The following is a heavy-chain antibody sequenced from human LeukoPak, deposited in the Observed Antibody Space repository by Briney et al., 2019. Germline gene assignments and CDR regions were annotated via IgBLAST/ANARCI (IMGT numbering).Heavy chain of an antibody. D-gene: IGHD3-22*01. CDR3: ARDSSGYRDDAFDI. V-gene: IGHV4-4*02. Sequence: SETLSLTCAVTGGSVSNGNWWTWVRQPPGKGLEWIGEILHSGSTHYNPSLKSRVTISVDTSKNQFSLKLSSVTAADTAVYYCARDSSGYRDDAFDIWGQGTMVTVSS. CDR1: GGSVSNGNW. J-gene: IGHJ3*02. CDR2: ILHSGST.